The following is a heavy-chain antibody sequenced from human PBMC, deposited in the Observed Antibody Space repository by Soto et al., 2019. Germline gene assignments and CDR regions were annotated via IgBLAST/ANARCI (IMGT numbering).Heavy chain of an antibody. Sequence: PSETLSLTCTVSGGSISSSSYYWGWIRQPPGKGLEWIGSIYYSGSTYYNPSLKSRVTISVDTSKNQFSLKLSSVTAADTAVYYCARRFLRFLEWSPWSYWGQGTLVTVSS. D-gene: IGHD3-3*01. CDR2: IYYSGST. J-gene: IGHJ4*02. V-gene: IGHV4-39*01. CDR3: ARRFLRFLEWSPWSY. CDR1: GGSISSSSYY.